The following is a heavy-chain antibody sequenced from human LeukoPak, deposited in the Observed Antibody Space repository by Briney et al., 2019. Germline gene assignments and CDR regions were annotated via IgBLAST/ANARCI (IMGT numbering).Heavy chain of an antibody. Sequence: PGRSLRLSCAASGFTFSSYDMHWVRQVTGKGLEWVSAIGFAGDTYYPGSVKGRFTISRENAKNSLYLQMNSLRAGDTAVYYCARVGTLDRGYWYFDLWGRGTQVTVS. CDR2: IGFAGDT. V-gene: IGHV3-13*01. CDR1: GFTFSSYD. D-gene: IGHD1-1*01. CDR3: ARVGTLDRGYWYFDL. J-gene: IGHJ2*01.